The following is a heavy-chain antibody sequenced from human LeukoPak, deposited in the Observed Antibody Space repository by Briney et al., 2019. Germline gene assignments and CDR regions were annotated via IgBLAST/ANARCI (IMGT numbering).Heavy chain of an antibody. V-gene: IGHV3-66*02. CDR2: IYSGGST. CDR3: ARDRGGYCSSTSCYRPDALDI. CDR1: GFTVSTNY. D-gene: IGHD2-2*01. J-gene: IGHJ3*02. Sequence: GGSLRLSCAASGFTVSTNYMSWFRQAPGKGLEWVSVIYSGGSTYYADSVKGRFTISRDNSKNTLYLQMSSLRAEDTAVYYCARDRGGYCSSTSCYRPDALDIWGQGTMVTVSS.